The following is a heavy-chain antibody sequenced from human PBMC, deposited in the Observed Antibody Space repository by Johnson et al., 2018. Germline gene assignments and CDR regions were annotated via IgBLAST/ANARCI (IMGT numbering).Heavy chain of an antibody. CDR1: RFTFSDYY. CDR2: ISSSGSTR. D-gene: IGHD2-8*01. V-gene: IGHV3-11*01. J-gene: IGHJ6*02. Sequence: VQLVETGGGLVKPGGSLRLSCPASRFTFSDYYMSWIRQAPGKGLEWVSYISSSGSTRYYADSVKGRFTISRDNARNSMYLQMNTLTAEDTAVYYCASLYYYAMDVWGQGTTVTVSS. CDR3: ASLYYYAMDV.